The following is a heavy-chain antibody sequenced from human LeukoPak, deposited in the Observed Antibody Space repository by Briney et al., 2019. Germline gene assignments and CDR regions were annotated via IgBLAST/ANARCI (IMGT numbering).Heavy chain of an antibody. V-gene: IGHV3-53*01. J-gene: IGHJ4*02. D-gene: IGHD1-14*01. CDR1: GFTFSSYS. CDR2: IYSGGST. Sequence: GGSLRLSGAASGFTFSSYSMNWVRQAPGKGLEWVSVIYSGGSTYYADSVKGRFAISRDNSKNTLYLQMNSLRAEDTAVYYCARDSMTTGSVYWGQGTLVTVSS. CDR3: ARDSMTTGSVY.